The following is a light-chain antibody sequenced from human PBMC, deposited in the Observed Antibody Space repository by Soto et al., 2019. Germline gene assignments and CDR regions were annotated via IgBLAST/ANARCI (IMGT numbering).Light chain of an antibody. Sequence: QAVVTQPPSASGTPGQRVTISCPGSSSNIGSNTVNWYQQLPGTAPKLLIYSNNQRPSGVPDRFSGSKSGTSASLAISGLQSEDEADYYCAAWDDSLNGVAFGGGTKVTVL. J-gene: IGLJ2*01. V-gene: IGLV1-44*01. CDR2: SNN. CDR3: AAWDDSLNGVA. CDR1: SSNIGSNT.